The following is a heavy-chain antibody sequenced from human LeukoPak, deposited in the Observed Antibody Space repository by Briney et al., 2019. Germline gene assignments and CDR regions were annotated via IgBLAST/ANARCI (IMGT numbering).Heavy chain of an antibody. CDR3: ARDFPDY. J-gene: IGHJ4*02. Sequence: GGSLRLSCAASGFTFSTYEMNWVRQGPGKGLEWISYISSSSSTIYYADSVKGRFTISRDNAKSSLYLQMNSLRAEDTAVYYCARDFPDYWGQGTLVTVSS. V-gene: IGHV3-48*03. CDR1: GFTFSTYE. CDR2: ISSSSSTI. D-gene: IGHD2/OR15-2a*01.